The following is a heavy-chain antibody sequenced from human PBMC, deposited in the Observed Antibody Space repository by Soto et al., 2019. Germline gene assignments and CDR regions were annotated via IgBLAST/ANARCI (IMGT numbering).Heavy chain of an antibody. Sequence: PGGSLRLSCSASGFTFSSYAMHWVRQAPGKGLEYVSAISSNGGNTYYADSVKGRFTISRDNSKNTLYLQMSSLRAEDTAVYYCVRVTPWPAFDYWGQGTLVTVSS. CDR3: VRVTPWPAFDY. CDR1: GFTFSSYA. V-gene: IGHV3-64D*06. J-gene: IGHJ4*02. CDR2: ISSNGGNT.